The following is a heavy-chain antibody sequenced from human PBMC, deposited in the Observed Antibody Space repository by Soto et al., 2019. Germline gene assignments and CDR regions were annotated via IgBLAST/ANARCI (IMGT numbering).Heavy chain of an antibody. CDR1: GFTFSSYA. Sequence: QVQLVESGGGVVQPGRSLRLSCAASGFTFSSYAMHWVRQAPGKGLEWVAVISYDGSNKYYADSVKGRFTISRDNSKNTLYLQMNSLRAEDTAVYYCARDLGIYYYESSARAIWGQGTMVTVSS. CDR2: ISYDGSNK. J-gene: IGHJ3*02. V-gene: IGHV3-30-3*01. CDR3: ARDLGIYYYESSARAI. D-gene: IGHD3-22*01.